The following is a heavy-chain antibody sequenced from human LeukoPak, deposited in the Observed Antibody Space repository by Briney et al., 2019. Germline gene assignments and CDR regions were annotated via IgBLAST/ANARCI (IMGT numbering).Heavy chain of an antibody. D-gene: IGHD3-10*01. J-gene: IGHJ4*02. V-gene: IGHV3-23*01. CDR2: ISGSGGST. CDR1: GFTSSSYG. CDR3: AKAGDYYGSGSFDY. Sequence: GGSLRLSCAASGFTSSSYGMSWVRQAPGKGLEWVSAISGSGGSTYYADSVKGRFTLSRDNSKNTLYLQMNSLRAEDTAVYYCAKAGDYYGSGSFDYWGQGTLVTVSS.